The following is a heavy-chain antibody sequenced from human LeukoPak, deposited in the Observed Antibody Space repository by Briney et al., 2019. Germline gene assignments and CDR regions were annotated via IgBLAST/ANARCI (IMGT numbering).Heavy chain of an antibody. Sequence: QPGGSLRLSCAASGFTFSSYAMSWVRQAPGKGLEWVSAISGSGGSTYYADSVKGRFTISRDNSKNTLYLQMKSLRAEDTAVYYCAKDSSYTTGTSSDYWGQGTLVTVSS. J-gene: IGHJ4*02. CDR2: ISGSGGST. D-gene: IGHD1-1*01. CDR3: AKDSSYTTGTSSDY. V-gene: IGHV3-23*01. CDR1: GFTFSSYA.